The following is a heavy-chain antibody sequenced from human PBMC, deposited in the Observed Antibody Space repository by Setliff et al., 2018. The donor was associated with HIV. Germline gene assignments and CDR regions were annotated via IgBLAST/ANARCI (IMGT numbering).Heavy chain of an antibody. D-gene: IGHD3-3*01. CDR3: ARLPTDDFWGRQSERSYFDP. Sequence: SETLSLTCTVSGGSLSSGPYHWGWIRQPPGKGLEWIGSIYYSGSTYYNPSLKSRVTISVDTSNNQFSLSLSSVTAADTAVFYCARLPTDDFWGRQSERSYFDPWGQGTLVTVSS. CDR1: GGSLSSGPYH. V-gene: IGHV4-39*01. J-gene: IGHJ5*02. CDR2: IYYSGST.